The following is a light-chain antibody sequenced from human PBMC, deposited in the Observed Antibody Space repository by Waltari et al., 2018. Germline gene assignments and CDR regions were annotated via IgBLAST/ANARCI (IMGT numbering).Light chain of an antibody. V-gene: IGLV1-44*01. CDR1: SSNIGSNT. CDR3: AAWDDSLNGLYV. Sequence: QSVLTQPPSASGAPGQRVTVSCSGSSSNIGSNTVNWYQPLPGTAPKLLISRNEPRPSGAPDRFSGSKSGTSASLAISGLQSEDEADYYCAAWDDSLNGLYVFGSGTKVTVL. CDR2: RNE. J-gene: IGLJ1*01.